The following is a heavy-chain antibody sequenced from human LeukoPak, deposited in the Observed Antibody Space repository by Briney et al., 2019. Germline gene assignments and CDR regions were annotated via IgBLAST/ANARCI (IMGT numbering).Heavy chain of an antibody. CDR2: INSDGSGT. V-gene: IGHV3-74*01. J-gene: IGHJ4*02. Sequence: GGSLRLSCAASGFTFSTYYIHWVRQTPRKGLEWVSHINSDGSGTNYADSVKGRFTISRDNAKNTVYLQMNSLRAEDTGVYYCTTHRPYNADWGQGTLVTVSS. CDR3: TTHRPYNAD. D-gene: IGHD1-14*01. CDR1: GFTFSTYY.